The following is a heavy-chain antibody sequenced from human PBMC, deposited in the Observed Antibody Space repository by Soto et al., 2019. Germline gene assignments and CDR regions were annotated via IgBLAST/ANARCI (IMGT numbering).Heavy chain of an antibody. D-gene: IGHD3-10*01. Sequence: ASVKVSCKASGYTFTSYGFSCVRQAPGQGLEWMGWISAYSGNTGYAQKFQGRVTMTRNTSISTAYMELSSLRSEDTAVYYCARERSLRFDPWGQGTLVTVSS. V-gene: IGHV1-8*02. CDR3: ARERSLRFDP. CDR2: ISAYSGNT. J-gene: IGHJ5*02. CDR1: GYTFTSYG.